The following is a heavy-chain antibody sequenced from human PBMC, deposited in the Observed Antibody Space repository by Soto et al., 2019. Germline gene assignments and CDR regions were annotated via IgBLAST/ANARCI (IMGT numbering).Heavy chain of an antibody. CDR1: GFTFSSYA. J-gene: IGHJ6*02. CDR2: ISGSGGST. CDR3: AKGWGSRSAAGTTPPIFFVVDYYYYGMVV. Sequence: GGSLRLSCAASGFTFSSYAMSWVRQAPGKGLEWVSAISGSGGSTYYADSVKGRFTTSRDNSKNTLYLQMNSLRAEDTAVYYCAKGWGSRSAAGTTPPIFFVVDYYYYGMVVWCPATTVSVS. D-gene: IGHD6-13*01. V-gene: IGHV3-23*01.